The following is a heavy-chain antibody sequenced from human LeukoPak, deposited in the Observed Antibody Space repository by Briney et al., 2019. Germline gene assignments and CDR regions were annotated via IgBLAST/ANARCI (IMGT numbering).Heavy chain of an antibody. CDR1: GFTFTTYW. J-gene: IGHJ4*02. CDR2: IKQDGTEK. Sequence: GGSLRLSCAASGFTFTTYWMGWVRQAPGKGLEWVANIKQDGTEKYYADSVKGRFTISRDNSKNTLYLQMNSLRAEDTAVYYCAKGLWYYYDSSGYVDYWGQGTLVTVSS. D-gene: IGHD3-22*01. V-gene: IGHV3-7*01. CDR3: AKGLWYYYDSSGYVDY.